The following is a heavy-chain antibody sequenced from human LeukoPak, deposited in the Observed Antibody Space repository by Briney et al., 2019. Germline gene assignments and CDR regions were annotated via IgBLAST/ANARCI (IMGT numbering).Heavy chain of an antibody. CDR1: GYTFTAYY. Sequence: ASVKVSCRASGYTFTAYYLHWVRQAPGQGLEWMGWINPYSGGTNYAQNFQGRVTMTRDTSISTAYMELSRLRSDDTAVYYCASSPDLLDLDYWGQGTLVTVSS. CDR3: ASSPDLLDLDY. J-gene: IGHJ4*02. CDR2: INPYSGGT. V-gene: IGHV1-2*02. D-gene: IGHD2-15*01.